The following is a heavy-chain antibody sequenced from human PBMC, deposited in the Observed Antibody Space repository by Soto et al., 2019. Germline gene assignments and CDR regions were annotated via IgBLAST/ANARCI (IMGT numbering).Heavy chain of an antibody. CDR1: GFTFSSYA. V-gene: IGHV3-23*01. Sequence: GGSLRLSCAASGFTFSSYAMSWVRQAPGKGLEWVSAISGSGGSTYYADSVKGRFTISRDNSKNTLYLQMNSLRAEDTAVYYCAKVHYGSGSAYIDYWGQGTLVTVSS. CDR3: AKVHYGSGSAYIDY. J-gene: IGHJ4*02. CDR2: ISGSGGST. D-gene: IGHD3-10*01.